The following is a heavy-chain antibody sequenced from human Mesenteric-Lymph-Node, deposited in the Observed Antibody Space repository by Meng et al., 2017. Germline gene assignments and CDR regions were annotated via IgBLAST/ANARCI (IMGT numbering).Heavy chain of an antibody. CDR1: GGSISSSSYY. J-gene: IGHJ5*02. V-gene: IGHV4-39*07. D-gene: IGHD3-10*01. CDR3: AREWTYYYGSGSYFRGNWFDP. CDR2: IYYSGST. Sequence: SETLSPTCTVSGGSISSSSYYCGWIRQPPWTGLEWIGRIYYSGSTYYNPSLKSRFTISVDTSKNQFSLKLSSVTAADTAVYYCAREWTYYYGSGSYFRGNWFDPWGQGTLVTVSS.